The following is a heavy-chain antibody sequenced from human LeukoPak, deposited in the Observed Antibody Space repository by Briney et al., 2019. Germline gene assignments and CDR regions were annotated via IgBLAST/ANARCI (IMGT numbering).Heavy chain of an antibody. CDR2: IIPIFGTA. V-gene: IGHV1-69*06. CDR3: ARGPEGYYYYYYMDV. CDR1: GGTFRSYA. Sequence: SVKVSCKASGGTFRSYAISWVRQAPGQGLEWMGGIIPIFGTANYAQKFQDRLTITADKSTTTAYMELSSLRSEDTAVYYCARGPEGYYYYYYMDVWGKGTTVTVSS. J-gene: IGHJ6*03.